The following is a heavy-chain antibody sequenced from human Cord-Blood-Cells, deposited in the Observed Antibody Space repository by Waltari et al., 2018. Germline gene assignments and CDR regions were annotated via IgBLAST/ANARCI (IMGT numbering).Heavy chain of an antibody. CDR3: ARAGYCSGGSCYFDY. J-gene: IGHJ4*02. CDR1: GYTFTGYY. V-gene: IGHV1-2*04. D-gene: IGHD2-15*01. CDR2: INPTSGGT. Sequence: QVQLVQSGAEVKKPGASVKVSCKASGYTFTGYYMHWVRQAPGQGREWMGWINPTSGGTNYAQKFQGWVTMTRDTSISTAYMELSRLRSDDTAVYYCARAGYCSGGSCYFDYWGQGTLVTVSS.